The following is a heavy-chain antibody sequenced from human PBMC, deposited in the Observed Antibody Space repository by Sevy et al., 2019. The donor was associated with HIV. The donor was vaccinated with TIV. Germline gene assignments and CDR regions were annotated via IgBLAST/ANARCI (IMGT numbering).Heavy chain of an antibody. V-gene: IGHV4-59*08. D-gene: IGHD1-26*01. J-gene: IGHJ5*02. Sequence: SETLSLTCTVSSGSITSLYWGWIRQPPGKGLEWIANIYYNGNTKYNPSLKSRVTISLDTSKNQFSLSLSSVTAADTARYICAGENAWGRGFSWGQGTLVTVSS. CDR3: AGENAWGRGFS. CDR1: SGSITSLY. CDR2: IYYNGNT.